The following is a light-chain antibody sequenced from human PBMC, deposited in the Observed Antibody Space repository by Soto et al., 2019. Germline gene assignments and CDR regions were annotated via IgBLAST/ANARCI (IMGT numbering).Light chain of an antibody. CDR3: QQYNNWPLT. CDR1: QSVSSN. CDR2: GAS. J-gene: IGKJ4*01. Sequence: EIVMTQSPATLSVSTGERATLSGRASQSVSSNLAWYQQKPGQAPRPLIYGASTRATGIPARFSSSGSGTEFTLTISSLQSEDFAVFYCQQYNNWPLTFGGGTKVDIK. V-gene: IGKV3-15*01.